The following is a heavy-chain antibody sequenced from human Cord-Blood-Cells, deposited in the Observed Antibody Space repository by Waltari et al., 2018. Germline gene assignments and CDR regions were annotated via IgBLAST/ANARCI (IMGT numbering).Heavy chain of an antibody. D-gene: IGHD2-15*01. J-gene: IGHJ6*02. CDR3: AKVHDCSGGSCYYYYGMDV. Sequence: QVQLVESGGGVVQPGRSLRLSCAASGFTFSSYGMHWVRQAPGKGLEWVGVISYDGSNKNYADCVKGRFTISRDNSKNTLNLKMNSLRAEDTAVYYCAKVHDCSGGSCYYYYGMDVWGQGTTVTVSS. CDR1: GFTFSSYG. CDR2: ISYDGSNK. V-gene: IGHV3-30*18.